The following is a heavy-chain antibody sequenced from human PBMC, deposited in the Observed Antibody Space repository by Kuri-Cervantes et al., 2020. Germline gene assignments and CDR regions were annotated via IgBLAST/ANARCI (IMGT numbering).Heavy chain of an antibody. D-gene: IGHD6-19*01. CDR3: AKAFGDIAVGYFDY. V-gene: IGHV3-64*02. Sequence: GGSLRLSCAASGFTFSSYAMHWVRQAPGKGLEYVSAISSNGGSTYYADSVKGRFTISRDNSKNTLYLQMNSLRAEDTAVYYCAKAFGDIAVGYFDYWGQGTLVTDSS. CDR1: GFTFSSYA. J-gene: IGHJ4*02. CDR2: ISSNGGST.